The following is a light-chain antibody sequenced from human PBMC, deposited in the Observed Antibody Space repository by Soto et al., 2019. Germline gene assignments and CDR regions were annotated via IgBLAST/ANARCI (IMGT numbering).Light chain of an antibody. CDR2: KAS. J-gene: IGKJ1*01. V-gene: IGKV1-5*03. CDR1: QSISSW. CDR3: QQYNSYPWT. Sequence: STLSASVGDRVTITCRASQSISSWLAWYQQKPGKAPKLLIYKASSLESGVPSRFSGSGSGTEFTLTISSLQPDDFATYYCQQYNSYPWTFGQGTKVDIK.